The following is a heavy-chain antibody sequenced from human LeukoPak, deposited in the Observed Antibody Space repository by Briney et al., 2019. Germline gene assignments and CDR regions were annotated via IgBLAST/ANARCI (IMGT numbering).Heavy chain of an antibody. CDR3: AKAASGNWNDVSDY. J-gene: IGHJ4*02. CDR2: ISGRSVST. D-gene: IGHD1-20*01. CDR1: GFTFSTYA. V-gene: IGHV3-23*01. Sequence: GGSLRLSCAASGFTFSTYAMSWVRQAPGKGLEWVSGISGRSVSTSYAASVRGRFTISRDNSKNTLYLQMNSLRAEDTAVYYCAKAASGNWNDVSDYWGQGTLVTVSS.